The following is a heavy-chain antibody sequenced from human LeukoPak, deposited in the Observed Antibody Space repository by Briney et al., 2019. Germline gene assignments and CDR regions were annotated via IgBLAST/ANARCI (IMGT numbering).Heavy chain of an antibody. Sequence: PSETLSLTCTVSGGSISSYYWSWIRQPPGKGLEWIGYIYDSGSTNYNPSLKSRVTISVDTSKNQFSLKLSSVTAADTAVYYCARVAQDGDYVGYWGQGTLVTVSS. CDR1: GGSISSYY. CDR2: IYDSGST. J-gene: IGHJ4*02. D-gene: IGHD4-17*01. CDR3: ARVAQDGDYVGY. V-gene: IGHV4-59*12.